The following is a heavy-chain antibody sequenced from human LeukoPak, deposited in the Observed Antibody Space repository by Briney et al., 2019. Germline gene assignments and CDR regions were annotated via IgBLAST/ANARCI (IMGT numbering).Heavy chain of an antibody. D-gene: IGHD2-2*01. Sequence: SETLSLTCTVSGGSISSYVWSWIRQPPGKGLERIGYIYYSGRTYYNPSLKSRVTMSVDTSKSQFSLKLSSVTAADTAVYYCARGDIVVVPAATGYYYYMDVWGKGTTVTVSS. V-gene: IGHV4-59*01. J-gene: IGHJ6*03. CDR2: IYYSGRT. CDR3: ARGDIVVVPAATGYYYYMDV. CDR1: GGSISSYV.